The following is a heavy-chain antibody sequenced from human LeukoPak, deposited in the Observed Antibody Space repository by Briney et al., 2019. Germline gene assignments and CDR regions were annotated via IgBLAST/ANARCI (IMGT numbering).Heavy chain of an antibody. CDR1: GFTFSSYS. D-gene: IGHD6-19*01. CDR3: ARSVLAVAGDFDY. CDR2: ISTSSSYI. V-gene: IGHV3-21*01. J-gene: IGHJ4*02. Sequence: GGSLRLPCAASGFTFSSYSMNWVRQAPGKGLEWVSSISTSSSYIYYADSVKDRFTISRDNAKNSPYLQMNSLRAEDTAVYYCARSVLAVAGDFDYWGQGTLVTVSS.